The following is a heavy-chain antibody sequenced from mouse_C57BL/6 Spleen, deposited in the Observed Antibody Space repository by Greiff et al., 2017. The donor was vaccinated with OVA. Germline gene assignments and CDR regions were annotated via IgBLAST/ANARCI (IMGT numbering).Heavy chain of an antibody. J-gene: IGHJ1*03. Sequence: QVQLQQSGPELVKPGASVKISCKASGYAFRSSWLNWVKQRPGKGLEWIGRIYPGDGDTNYNGKFKGKATLTADKSSSTAYMQLSSLTSEDSAVYFCARPLYYYGSAGYFDVWGTGTTVTVSS. CDR3: ARPLYYYGSAGYFDV. V-gene: IGHV1-82*01. CDR1: GYAFRSSW. D-gene: IGHD1-1*01. CDR2: IYPGDGDT.